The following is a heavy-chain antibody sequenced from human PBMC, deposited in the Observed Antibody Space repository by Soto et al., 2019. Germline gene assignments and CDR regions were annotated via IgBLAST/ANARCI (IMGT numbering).Heavy chain of an antibody. J-gene: IGHJ4*02. CDR3: AKDPRYYDILTGYSYYFDY. Sequence: GGSLRLSCAASGFTFSSYGMHWVRQAPGKGLEWVAVISYDGSNKYYADSVKGRFTISRDNSKNTLYLQMNSLRAEDTAVYYCAKDPRYYDILTGYSYYFDYWGQGTLVTVSS. V-gene: IGHV3-30*18. CDR2: ISYDGSNK. D-gene: IGHD3-9*01. CDR1: GFTFSSYG.